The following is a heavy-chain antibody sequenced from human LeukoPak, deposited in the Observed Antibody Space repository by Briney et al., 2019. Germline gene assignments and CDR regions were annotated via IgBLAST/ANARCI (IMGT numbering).Heavy chain of an antibody. V-gene: IGHV1-69*13. Sequence: SVKVSCKASGGTFSIYAISWVRQAPGQGLEWMGGIIPIFGTANYAQKFQGRVTITADESTSTAYMELSSLRSEDTAVYYCARTYYYDSSGYYPVYFQHWGQGTLVTVSS. CDR3: ARTYYYDSSGYYPVYFQH. J-gene: IGHJ1*01. D-gene: IGHD3-22*01. CDR1: GGTFSIYA. CDR2: IIPIFGTA.